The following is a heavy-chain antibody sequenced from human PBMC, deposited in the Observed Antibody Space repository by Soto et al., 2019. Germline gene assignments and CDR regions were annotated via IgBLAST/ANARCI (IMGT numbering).Heavy chain of an antibody. CDR2: ITGSGGRT. CDR1: GFTFSTYA. J-gene: IGHJ4*02. D-gene: IGHD4-17*01. Sequence: GGSLRLSCAASGFTFSTYAMIWVRQAPGKGLEWVSVITGSGGRTYYADSVKGRFTISRDTSKKTLFLQMNSLRAEDTAVYYCAKDRYGDYGGIDYWGQGTMVTVSS. CDR3: AKDRYGDYGGIDY. V-gene: IGHV3-23*01.